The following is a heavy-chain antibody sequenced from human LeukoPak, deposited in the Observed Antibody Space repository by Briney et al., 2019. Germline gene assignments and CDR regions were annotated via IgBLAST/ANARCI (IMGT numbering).Heavy chain of an antibody. Sequence: GGSLRLSCAASGFTFSSYSMNWVREAPGKGLEGFSYISISGSTIYCADSVKGRFTIYRDNDKNSLYLQMNSLRAEDTAVYYCAELGITMIGGVWGKGTTVTISS. CDR2: ISISGSTI. J-gene: IGHJ6*04. CDR3: AELGITMIGGV. D-gene: IGHD3-10*02. CDR1: GFTFSSYS. V-gene: IGHV3-48*04.